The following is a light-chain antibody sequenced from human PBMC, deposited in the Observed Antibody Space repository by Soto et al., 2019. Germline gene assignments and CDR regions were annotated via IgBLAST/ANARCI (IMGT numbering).Light chain of an antibody. Sequence: EIVLTQSPGTLSLSPGQRATLSCRASQSVSSNFLAWYQQRPGRAPRLLIHGASSRATGIPDRFSGSGSGINFTLTISSLEPEDFAVYYCQQYSSSPQTFGQGTRVEIK. CDR1: QSVSSNF. V-gene: IGKV3-20*01. CDR3: QQYSSSPQT. J-gene: IGKJ1*01. CDR2: GAS.